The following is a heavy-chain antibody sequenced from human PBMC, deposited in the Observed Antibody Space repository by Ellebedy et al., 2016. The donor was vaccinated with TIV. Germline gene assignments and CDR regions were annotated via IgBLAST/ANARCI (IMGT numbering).Heavy chain of an antibody. J-gene: IGHJ5*02. D-gene: IGHD4-17*01. CDR1: GFNFRSYW. V-gene: IGHV3-7*01. CDR2: IRQEGDEI. Sequence: GESLKIFCAASGFNFRSYWMTWVRRAPGKGLEWVAKIRQEGDEIYYVESVKGRFTISRDNAKNSLFLQMNSLRVEDTAVYYCARRASYGDYAVQVNPWFDPWGQGTLVTVSS. CDR3: ARRASYGDYAVQVNPWFDP.